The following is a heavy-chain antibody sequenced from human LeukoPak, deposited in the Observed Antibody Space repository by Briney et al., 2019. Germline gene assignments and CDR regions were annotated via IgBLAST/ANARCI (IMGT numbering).Heavy chain of an antibody. D-gene: IGHD4-17*01. V-gene: IGHV3-23*01. Sequence: GGSLRLSCVASGFTFSSYGMSWVRQAPGKGLEWVSSIRGSGGSTYYADSVEGRFTISRDNSKNTLYLQMNSLRADDTAVYYCARGTITTVTDSWGPGTLVTVSS. CDR2: IRGSGGST. CDR3: ARGTITTVTDS. J-gene: IGHJ4*02. CDR1: GFTFSSYG.